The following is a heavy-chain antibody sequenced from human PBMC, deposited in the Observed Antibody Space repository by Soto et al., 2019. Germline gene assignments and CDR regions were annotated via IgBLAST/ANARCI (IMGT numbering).Heavy chain of an antibody. D-gene: IGHD2-2*02. CDR1: GFSFDEYA. CDR2: VSWNSGTM. CDR3: AKGFCSSAKCYTYSYMDV. Sequence: EVQLVESGGGLVQPGRSLRLSCAASGFSFDEYAMHWVRQVPGKGLEWVSGVSWNSGTMCYGDSVKGRFTISRDNDKNSLYLQMNSLRAEDTAMYYCAKGFCSSAKCYTYSYMDVWGKGTTVTVSS. V-gene: IGHV3-9*01. J-gene: IGHJ6*03.